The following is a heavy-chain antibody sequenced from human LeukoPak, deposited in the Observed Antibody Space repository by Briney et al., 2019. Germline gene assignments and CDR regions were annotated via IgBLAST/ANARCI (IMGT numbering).Heavy chain of an antibody. CDR1: GFTFSSYA. V-gene: IGHV3-23*01. Sequence: GGSLRLSCAASGFTFSSYAINWVRQAPGKGLEWVSAISGSGGTTYYADSVKGRFTISRDNSKNTLYLQMNSLRAEDTAVYYCAKPPILAGSGSYYYAFDIWGQGTMVTVSS. D-gene: IGHD3-10*01. CDR2: ISGSGGTT. CDR3: AKPPILAGSGSYYYAFDI. J-gene: IGHJ3*02.